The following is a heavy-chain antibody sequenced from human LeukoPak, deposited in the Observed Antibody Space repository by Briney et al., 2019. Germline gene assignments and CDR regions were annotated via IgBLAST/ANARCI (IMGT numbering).Heavy chain of an antibody. J-gene: IGHJ4*02. V-gene: IGHV3-74*03. D-gene: IGHD3-3*01. CDR1: GFTFSSYW. Sequence: GGSLRLSCAASGFTFSSYWMHWVRLAPGKGLMLVSRISGDGSVTTCADSVKGRFTISRDNAKNSLSLQMNSLRAEDTAVYYCATMRLDFWSGYYVRGYYLDYWGQGTLVTVSS. CDR3: ATMRLDFWSGYYVRGYYLDY. CDR2: ISGDGSVT.